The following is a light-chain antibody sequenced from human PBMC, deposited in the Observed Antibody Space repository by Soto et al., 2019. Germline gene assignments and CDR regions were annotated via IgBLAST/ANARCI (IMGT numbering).Light chain of an antibody. CDR2: DND. CDR3: GKWDGSLQTYV. CDR1: SSNIGNNY. Sequence: QSVLAHPPSVSAAPGQKVTISCSGSSSNIGNNYVSCYQQLPGTAPKLLIYDNDKRPSGIPDRFSVSKSGTSVTLGITGLQTGDEADYYCGKWDGSLQTYVFGTGTKVTVL. J-gene: IGLJ1*01. V-gene: IGLV1-51*01.